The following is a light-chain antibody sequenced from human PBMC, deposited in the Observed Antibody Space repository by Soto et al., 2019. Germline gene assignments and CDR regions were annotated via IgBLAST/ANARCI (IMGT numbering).Light chain of an antibody. Sequence: DIQMTQSPSSLSASVGDRVTITCRASQSISSYLNWYQQKPGKAPKLLIYAASSLQSGVPSRFSGSGSGTDFTLTISSLQPEDFAGYFYQQSYSTPRTFGPGTKVDIK. V-gene: IGKV1-39*01. J-gene: IGKJ3*01. CDR1: QSISSY. CDR3: QQSYSTPRT. CDR2: AAS.